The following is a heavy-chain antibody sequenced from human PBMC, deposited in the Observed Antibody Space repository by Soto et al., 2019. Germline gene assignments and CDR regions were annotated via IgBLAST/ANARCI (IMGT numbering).Heavy chain of an antibody. J-gene: IGHJ6*02. D-gene: IGHD3-9*01. Sequence: PSQTVSLTYAVSGGSISSSNWWSWVLQPPGKGLEWVGEIYHSGSANYNPSLKSRVTISVDKSKNQFSLKLSSVTAADTAVYYCAGLTGYSYYYYGMVVWGQGTTVTVSS. CDR3: AGLTGYSYYYYGMVV. CDR2: IYHSGSA. V-gene: IGHV4-4*02. CDR1: GGSISSSNW.